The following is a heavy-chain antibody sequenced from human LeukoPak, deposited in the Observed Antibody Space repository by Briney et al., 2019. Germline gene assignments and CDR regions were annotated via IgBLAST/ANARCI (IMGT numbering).Heavy chain of an antibody. Sequence: GGSLRLSCAASGFTFSRYAMHWVRQAPGKGLEWVAVISYDGSNKDYADSVKGRFTISRDNSKNTLYLQMNSLRAEDTAVYYCAKAMVRGVNYYYYMDVWGKGTTVTVSS. CDR3: AKAMVRGVNYYYYMDV. V-gene: IGHV3-30*04. J-gene: IGHJ6*03. CDR1: GFTFSRYA. CDR2: ISYDGSNK. D-gene: IGHD3-10*01.